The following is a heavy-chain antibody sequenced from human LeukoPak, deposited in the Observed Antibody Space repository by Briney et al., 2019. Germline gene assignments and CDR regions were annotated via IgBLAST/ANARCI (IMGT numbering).Heavy chain of an antibody. V-gene: IGHV7-4-1*02. CDR1: GGTFSSYA. CDR2: INTNTGNP. D-gene: IGHD3-3*01. J-gene: IGHJ6*02. Sequence: ASVKVSCKASGGTFSSYAISWVRQAPGQGLEWMGWINTNTGNPTYAQGFTGRFVFSLDTSVSTAYLQISSLKAEDTAVYYCATTLTTIFGVVISYYYYYGMDVWGQGTTVTVSS. CDR3: ATTLTTIFGVVISYYYYYGMDV.